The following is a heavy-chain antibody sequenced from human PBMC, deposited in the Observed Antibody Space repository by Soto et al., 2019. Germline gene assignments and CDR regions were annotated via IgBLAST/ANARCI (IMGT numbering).Heavy chain of an antibody. V-gene: IGHV1-69*01. CDR2: IIPIFGTA. Sequence: QVQLVQSGAEVKKPGSSVKVSCKASGGTFSSYAISWVRQAPGQGLECMGGIIPIFGTANYAQKFQGRVTITADESTSTAYMELSSLRSEDTAVYYCAMNQRQLGDYYYGNDVWGQGTTVTVSS. D-gene: IGHD6-13*01. J-gene: IGHJ6*01. CDR3: AMNQRQLGDYYYGNDV. CDR1: GGTFSSYA.